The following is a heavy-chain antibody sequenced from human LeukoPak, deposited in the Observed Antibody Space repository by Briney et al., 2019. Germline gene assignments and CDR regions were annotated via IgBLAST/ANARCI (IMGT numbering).Heavy chain of an antibody. CDR3: AKAHSGSFYSGIH. D-gene: IGHD1-26*01. J-gene: IGHJ4*02. CDR1: GFTFSSYA. CDR2: ISGGGDIT. V-gene: IGHV3-23*01. Sequence: GGSLRLSCAASGFTFSSYAMGWVRQAPGKGLEWVSAISGGGDITYYAGSVKGRFTISRDNSKNTLYLQVSSLRADDTAVYYCAKAHSGSFYSGIHWGQGTLVTVSS.